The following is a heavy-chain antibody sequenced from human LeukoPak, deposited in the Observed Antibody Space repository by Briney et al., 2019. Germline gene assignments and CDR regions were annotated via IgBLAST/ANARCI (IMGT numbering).Heavy chain of an antibody. D-gene: IGHD1-26*01. CDR2: IIAILGTA. V-gene: IGHV1-69*13. J-gene: IGHJ3*02. CDR1: GCTFNNYA. CDR3: ARALLLFGGGYYFDTAFDI. Sequence: SVNVSYKASGCTFNNYAISWLRQAPGPGLEWMGGIIAILGTANYAQKFQGRVTITADESTSTAYMELTSLRSEDTAVYYCARALLLFGGGYYFDTAFDIWGQGTMVTVSS.